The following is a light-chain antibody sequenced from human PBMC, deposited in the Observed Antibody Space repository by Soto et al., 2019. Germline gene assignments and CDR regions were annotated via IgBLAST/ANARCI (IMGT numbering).Light chain of an antibody. CDR3: HQSYTTPPVWT. V-gene: IGKV1-39*01. J-gene: IGKJ1*01. Sequence: DIKLTPSPSSLSASVGDRVTITGRASHSINSYLNWSQQKPGKAPKLLIYAASSLRSGVRSRFSGSGSGTDFTLTIRSLQPEDFATYYCHQSYTTPPVWTFGQGTKVDIK. CDR1: HSINSY. CDR2: AAS.